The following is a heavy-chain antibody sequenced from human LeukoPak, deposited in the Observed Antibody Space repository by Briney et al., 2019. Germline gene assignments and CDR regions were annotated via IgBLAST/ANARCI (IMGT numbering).Heavy chain of an antibody. CDR1: GGSISSYY. D-gene: IGHD2-2*01. V-gene: IGHV4-59*01. J-gene: IGHJ4*02. CDR2: IYYSGST. Sequence: SETLSLTCTVSGGSISSYYWSWIRQPPGKGLEWIGYIYYSGSTNYNPSLKSRVTISVDTSKNQFSLKLSSVTAADTAVYYCARDTVDCSSTSCKMVTQTDYWGQGTLVTVSS. CDR3: ARDTVDCSSTSCKMVTQTDY.